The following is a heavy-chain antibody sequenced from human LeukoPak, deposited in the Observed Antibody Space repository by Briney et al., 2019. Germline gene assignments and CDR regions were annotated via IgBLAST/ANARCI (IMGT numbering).Heavy chain of an antibody. CDR1: GGSFSGYY. CDR2: INHSGST. V-gene: IGHV4-34*01. D-gene: IGHD3-3*01. CDR3: ARGFYDFWSGYFPPAFDY. Sequence: PSETLSLTCAVYGGSFSGYYGSWIRQPPGKGRECVGEINHSGSTHSNPSLKSRVTISLDTSKNQFSLKLSSVTAADTAVYYCARGFYDFWSGYFPPAFDYWGQGTLVTVSS. J-gene: IGHJ4*02.